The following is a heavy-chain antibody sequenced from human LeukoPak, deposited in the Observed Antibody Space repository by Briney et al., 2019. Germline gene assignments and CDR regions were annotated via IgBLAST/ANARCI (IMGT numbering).Heavy chain of an antibody. CDR3: AREISTSGGY. V-gene: IGHV3-11*01. J-gene: IGHJ4*02. CDR2: ISSSGGTI. CDR1: GFTFSDYY. Sequence: GGSLRLSCAASGFTFSDYYMSWIRQAPGQGLEWVSSISSSGGTIYFADSVKGRFTISRDNAKNSLFLQMNSLRAEDTAVYYCAREISTSGGYWGQGTLVTVSS. D-gene: IGHD2-2*01.